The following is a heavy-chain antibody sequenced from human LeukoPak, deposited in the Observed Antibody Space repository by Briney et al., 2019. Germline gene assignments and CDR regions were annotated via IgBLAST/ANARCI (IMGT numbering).Heavy chain of an antibody. CDR1: GFTFSSYS. CDR2: ISGSGGST. V-gene: IGHV3-23*01. D-gene: IGHD3-3*01. CDR3: AKAPHNYDFWSGYYFFDY. J-gene: IGHJ4*02. Sequence: GGSLRLSCAASGFTFSSYSMNWVRQAPGKGLQWVSAISGSGGSTYYADSVKGRFTISRDNSKNTLYLQMNSLRAEDTAVYYCAKAPHNYDFWSGYYFFDYWGQGTLVTVSS.